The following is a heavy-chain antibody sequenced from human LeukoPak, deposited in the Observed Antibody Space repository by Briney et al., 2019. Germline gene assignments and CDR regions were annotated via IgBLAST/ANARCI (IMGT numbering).Heavy chain of an antibody. V-gene: IGHV1-69*13. Sequence: SVKVSCKASGGTFSSYAISWVRQAPGQGLEWMGGIIPIFGTANYAQKFQGRVTITADESTSTAYMELSSLRSEDTAVYYCARERDSSGYPDYWGQGTPVTVSS. CDR1: GGTFSSYA. CDR2: IIPIFGTA. D-gene: IGHD3-22*01. CDR3: ARERDSSGYPDY. J-gene: IGHJ4*02.